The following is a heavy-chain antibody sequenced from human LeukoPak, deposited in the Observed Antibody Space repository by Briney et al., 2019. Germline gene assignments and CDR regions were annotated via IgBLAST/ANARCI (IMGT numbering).Heavy chain of an antibody. CDR1: GGSFTGYY. V-gene: IGHV4-34*01. CDR2: ISPRGT. J-gene: IGHJ6*03. Sequence: PSETLSLTCVMYGGSFTGYYWSWIRQFPGKGLEWIGEISPRGTTYNPSLKSRVTISLDTTKNQFSLILTSMSAADAAVYYCARLHPLRRGHYYYYMDVWGKGTTVTVSS. D-gene: IGHD4-17*01. CDR3: ARLHPLRRGHYYYYMDV.